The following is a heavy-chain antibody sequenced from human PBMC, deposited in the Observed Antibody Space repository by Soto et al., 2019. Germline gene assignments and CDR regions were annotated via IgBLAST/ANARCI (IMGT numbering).Heavy chain of an antibody. Sequence: GGSLGLSCAACGVTFSSCAMGWVRQAPGKVPAWVSDIIDSGGSTYYADSVKGRFTISSDNSKSTLYLQMNSLRAEDTALYYCAKGRSYYYYYGVDVWGQGTTAT. V-gene: IGHV3-23*01. CDR1: GVTFSSCA. CDR2: IIDSGGST. CDR3: AKGRSYYYYYGVDV. J-gene: IGHJ6*02.